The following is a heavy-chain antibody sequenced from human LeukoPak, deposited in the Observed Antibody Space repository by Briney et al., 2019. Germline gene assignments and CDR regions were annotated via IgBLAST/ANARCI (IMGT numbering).Heavy chain of an antibody. CDR3: ARDSAGYSSGWYWFDP. D-gene: IGHD6-19*01. CDR1: GGSISSGGYY. J-gene: IGHJ5*02. V-gene: IGHV4-31*03. CDR2: IYYSGST. Sequence: PSETLSLTCTVSGGSISSGGYYWSWIRQHPGKGLEWIGYIYYSGSTYYNPSLKSRVTISVDTSKNQFSLKLSSVTAADTAMYYCARDSAGYSSGWYWFDPWGQGTLVTVSS.